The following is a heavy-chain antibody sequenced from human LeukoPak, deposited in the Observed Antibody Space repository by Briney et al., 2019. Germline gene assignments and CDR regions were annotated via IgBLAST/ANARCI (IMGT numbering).Heavy chain of an antibody. J-gene: IGHJ4*02. CDR1: GGSISSSSYY. D-gene: IGHD1-26*01. CDR2: IYYSGST. Sequence: PSETLSLTCTVSGGSISSSSYYWGWIRQPPGKGLEWIGSIYYSGSTYYNPSLKSRVTISVDTSKNQFSLKLSSVTAADTAVYYCVVEAKSEGAYWGQGTLVTVSS. CDR3: VVEAKSEGAY. V-gene: IGHV4-39*01.